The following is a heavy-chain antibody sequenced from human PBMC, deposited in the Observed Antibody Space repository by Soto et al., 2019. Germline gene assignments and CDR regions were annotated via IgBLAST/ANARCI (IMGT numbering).Heavy chain of an antibody. Sequence: SETLYLTCAVYGGSFSGYYWSWIRQPPGKGLEWIGEINHSGSTNYNPSLKSRVTISVDTSKNQFSLKLSSVTAADTAVYYCARVPIYYGSGSYPGGDYCGQTILVTVYS. D-gene: IGHD3-10*01. CDR2: INHSGST. CDR1: GGSFSGYY. J-gene: IGHJ4*02. V-gene: IGHV4-34*01. CDR3: ARVPIYYGSGSYPGGDY.